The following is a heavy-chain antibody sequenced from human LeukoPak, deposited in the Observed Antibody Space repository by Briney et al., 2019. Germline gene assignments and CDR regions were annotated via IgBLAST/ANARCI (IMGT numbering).Heavy chain of an antibody. D-gene: IGHD1-14*01. V-gene: IGHV3-21*01. J-gene: IGHJ4*02. CDR1: GFTFSSYS. Sequence: GGSLRLSCAASGFTFSSYSMNWVRQAPGKGLEWVSSISSSNSYIYYADSVKGRFTISRDNAKNSLYLQMNSLRAEDTAVYYCARRQGPPEGYWGQGTLVTVSS. CDR3: ARRQGPPEGY. CDR2: ISSSNSYI.